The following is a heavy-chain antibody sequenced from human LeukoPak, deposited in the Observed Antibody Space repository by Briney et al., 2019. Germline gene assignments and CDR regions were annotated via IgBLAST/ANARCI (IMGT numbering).Heavy chain of an antibody. CDR1: GFTFSTYA. V-gene: IGHV3-23*01. CDR3: AXEATYIYGSGSSSHYFDF. J-gene: IGHJ4*02. Sequence: GGSLRLSCAASGFTFSTYAMTWVRQAPGKGLEWVSSISNSGGTTHYADCVRGRFTISRDNCKSRVFLQMNSMRGEDTAVYYCAXEATYIYGSGSSSHYFDFWGQGTLFTASS. CDR2: ISNSGGTT. D-gene: IGHD3-10*01.